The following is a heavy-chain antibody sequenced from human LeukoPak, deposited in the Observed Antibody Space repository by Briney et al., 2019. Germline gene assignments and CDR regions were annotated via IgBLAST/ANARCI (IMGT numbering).Heavy chain of an antibody. J-gene: IGHJ6*02. V-gene: IGHV3-7*03. CDR2: IRQDGSEE. Sequence: GGSLRLSCAASGFTFSNYWMSWVRQAPGRGLEWVANIRQDGSEEQYVDSVKGRFTISRDNAKNSLYLQMSNLRAEDTAVYFCARGGGLDVWGQGATVTVSS. CDR1: GFTFSNYW. CDR3: ARGGGLDV. D-gene: IGHD3-16*01.